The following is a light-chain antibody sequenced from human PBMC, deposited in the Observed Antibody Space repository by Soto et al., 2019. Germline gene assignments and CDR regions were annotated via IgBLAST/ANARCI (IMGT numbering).Light chain of an antibody. Sequence: QSVLTQPPTASGTPGQRVNISCSGSSFNICSRAVSWYQQLPGTAPKLLIYANSQRSSGVPDRFSGSKSGTSASLAISGLQSEDESDYYCATWDDSLNGWVFGGGTKVTVL. J-gene: IGLJ3*02. CDR1: SFNICSRA. CDR3: ATWDDSLNGWV. CDR2: ANS. V-gene: IGLV1-44*01.